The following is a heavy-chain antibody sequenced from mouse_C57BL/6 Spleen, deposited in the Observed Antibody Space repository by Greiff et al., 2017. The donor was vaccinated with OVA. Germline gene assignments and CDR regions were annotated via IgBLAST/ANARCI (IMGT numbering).Heavy chain of an antibody. J-gene: IGHJ1*03. D-gene: IGHD1-1*01. V-gene: IGHV2-3*01. Sequence: QVQLQQSGPGLVAPSQSLSITCPVSGFSLTSYGVSWVRQPPGKGLEWLGVIWGDGSTNYHSALISSLSISKDNSKSQVFLKLNSLQTDDTATYYCAVYYGSIRYFDVWGTGTTVTDSS. CDR3: AVYYGSIRYFDV. CDR1: GFSLTSYG. CDR2: IWGDGST.